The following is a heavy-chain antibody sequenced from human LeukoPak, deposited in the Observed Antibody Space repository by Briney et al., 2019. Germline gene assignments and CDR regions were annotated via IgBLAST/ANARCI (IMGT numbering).Heavy chain of an antibody. Sequence: TSETLSLTCTVSGGSISSSTYHWGWVRQSPGKGLEWIGTIFNSGSTYYNKSLKSRVTISVDTSHNQISLKLSSVTAADPAMYYCARFKTSGTYYMDVWGKGTTVTVSS. J-gene: IGHJ6*03. D-gene: IGHD1-26*01. V-gene: IGHV4-39*07. CDR1: GGSISSSTYH. CDR2: IFNSGST. CDR3: ARFKTSGTYYMDV.